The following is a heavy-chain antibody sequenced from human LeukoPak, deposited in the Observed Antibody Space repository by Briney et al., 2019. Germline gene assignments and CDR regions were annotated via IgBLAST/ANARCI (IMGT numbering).Heavy chain of an antibody. J-gene: IGHJ6*02. CDR3: ARVAEYCSGGSCYSEGYYYYGTDV. V-gene: IGHV3-7*01. Sequence: QTGGSLRLSCAASGFTFSSYWMSWVRQAPGKGLEWVANIKQDGSEKYYVDSVKGRFTISRDNAKNSLYLQMNSLRAEDTAVYYCARVAEYCSGGSCYSEGYYYYGTDVWGQGTTVTVSS. D-gene: IGHD2-15*01. CDR2: IKQDGSEK. CDR1: GFTFSSYW.